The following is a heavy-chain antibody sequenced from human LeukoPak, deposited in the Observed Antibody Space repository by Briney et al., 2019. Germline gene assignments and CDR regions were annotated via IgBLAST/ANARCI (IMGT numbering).Heavy chain of an antibody. Sequence: GASVTVSCTASGGTFSSYAISWVRQAPGQGLEWMGGIIPIFGTANYAQKFQGRVTITADESTSTAYVELSSLRSEDTAVYYCAKNSGYDSDFDYWGQGTLVTVSS. CDR2: IIPIFGTA. CDR3: AKNSGYDSDFDY. J-gene: IGHJ4*02. D-gene: IGHD5-12*01. V-gene: IGHV1-69*13. CDR1: GGTFSSYA.